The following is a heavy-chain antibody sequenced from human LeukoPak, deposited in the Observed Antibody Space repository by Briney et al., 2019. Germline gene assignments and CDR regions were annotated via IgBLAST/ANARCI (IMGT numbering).Heavy chain of an antibody. D-gene: IGHD6-19*01. CDR3: AKDTSTISVSGTCFDY. V-gene: IGHV3-30*02. CDR1: GFTFSSYG. Sequence: GGSLRFSCAASGFTFSSYGMNWVRQAPGKGLEGVAFTRYDEDNKYYADYVKGRLTISRDNSKNTLYLQMNSLRAEDTAVYYCAKDTSTISVSGTCFDYWGQGTLVTVSS. J-gene: IGHJ4*02. CDR2: TRYDEDNK.